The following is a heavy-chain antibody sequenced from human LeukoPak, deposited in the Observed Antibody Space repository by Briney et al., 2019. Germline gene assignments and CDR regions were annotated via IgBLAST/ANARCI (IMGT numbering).Heavy chain of an antibody. V-gene: IGHV4-34*01. Sequence: KPSETLSLTCAVYGGSFSGYYWSWIRQPPGKGLEWIGEINHSGSTNYNPSLKSRVTISVDTSKNQFSLKLSSVTAADTAVYYCARGTHIGYCSSTSCRHQKYYMDVWGKGTTVTVSS. CDR2: INHSGST. CDR1: GGSFSGYY. D-gene: IGHD2-2*01. CDR3: ARGTHIGYCSSTSCRHQKYYMDV. J-gene: IGHJ6*03.